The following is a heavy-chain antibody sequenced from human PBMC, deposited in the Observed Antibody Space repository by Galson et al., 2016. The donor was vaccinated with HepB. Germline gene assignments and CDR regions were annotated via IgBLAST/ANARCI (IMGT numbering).Heavy chain of an antibody. V-gene: IGHV3-7*01. Sequence: SLRLSCAASGFTFSTYWMTWVRQAPGKGLEWVANIKQDGGGKYYVDSVKGRFTISRDNAEKSLYLQMNSLRAEDTAVYYCAKMSESLTCYYGMDVWGQGTTVTVSS. CDR1: GFTFSTYW. CDR3: AKMSESLTCYYGMDV. D-gene: IGHD1-26*01. CDR2: IKQDGGGK. J-gene: IGHJ6*02.